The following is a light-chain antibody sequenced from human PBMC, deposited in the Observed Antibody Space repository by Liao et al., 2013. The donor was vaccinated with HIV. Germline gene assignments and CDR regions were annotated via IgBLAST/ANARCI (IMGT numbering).Light chain of an antibody. CDR2: KDR. CDR3: QAWDGSTAV. V-gene: IGLV3-1*01. J-gene: IGLJ3*02. CDR1: NLGDKY. Sequence: SYELTQPPSVSVSPGQTASITCSGDNLGDKYVCWYQQKPGQSPVLAIYKDRKRPSGIPERFSGSNPGNTATLTISGTQAIDEADYYCQAWDGSTAVFGGGTKLTV.